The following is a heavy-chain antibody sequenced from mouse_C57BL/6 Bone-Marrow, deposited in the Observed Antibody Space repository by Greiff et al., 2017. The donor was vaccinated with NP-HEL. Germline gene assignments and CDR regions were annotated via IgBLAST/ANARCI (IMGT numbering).Heavy chain of an antibody. J-gene: IGHJ4*01. V-gene: IGHV1-81*01. CDR1: GYTFTSYG. Sequence: QVQLQQSGAELARPGASVKLSCKASGYTFTSYGISWVKQRPGQGLEWIGEIYPRSGNTYYNEKFKGKATLTADTSSSNAYMELRSLTSEDSAVYFCARQTLYRRSYAMDYWGQGTSVTVSS. D-gene: IGHD2-1*01. CDR2: IYPRSGNT. CDR3: ARQTLYRRSYAMDY.